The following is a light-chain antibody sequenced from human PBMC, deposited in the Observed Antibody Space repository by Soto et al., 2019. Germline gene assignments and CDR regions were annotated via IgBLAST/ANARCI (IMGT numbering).Light chain of an antibody. CDR2: DLS. Sequence: EIVLTQSPATLSLSPGERATLSCRASQSVDSYLTWYQQKPGQAPRLLIHDLSKRATGIPVRFSGSGSGTAFTLTISSLEPEDVAIYYCQQRRNWPLTFGGGTKVEIK. V-gene: IGKV3-11*01. CDR3: QQRRNWPLT. J-gene: IGKJ4*01. CDR1: QSVDSY.